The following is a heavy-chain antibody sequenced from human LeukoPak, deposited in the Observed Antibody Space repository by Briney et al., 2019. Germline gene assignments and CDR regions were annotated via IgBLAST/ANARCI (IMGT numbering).Heavy chain of an antibody. J-gene: IGHJ4*02. CDR1: GFTFSSYA. CDR2: ISGSGVST. CDR3: AKEIGSGWFGELLTRYYFDY. Sequence: QPGGSLRPSFAASGFTFSSYAMTGVRQAPGKGLEWVSAISGSGVSTYYADSVKGRFTISRDNSKNTLYLQMNSLRAEDTAVYYCAKEIGSGWFGELLTRYYFDYWGQGTLVTVSS. D-gene: IGHD3-10*01. V-gene: IGHV3-23*01.